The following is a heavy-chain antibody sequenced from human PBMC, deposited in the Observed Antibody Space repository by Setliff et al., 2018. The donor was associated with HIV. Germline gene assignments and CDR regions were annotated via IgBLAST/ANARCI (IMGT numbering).Heavy chain of an antibody. Sequence: SETLSLTCTVSGDSISSNNYYWGWIRQPPGKGPEWIGSIFYSETVYYGGRTYYSPSLKSRVTISVDTSKNQFSLSLTSVTAADTAVYYCARGGSYDTFDYWGQGTLVTVSS. V-gene: IGHV4-39*07. CDR2: IFYSETVYYGGRT. CDR1: GDSISSNNYY. J-gene: IGHJ4*02. CDR3: ARGGSYDTFDY. D-gene: IGHD3-22*01.